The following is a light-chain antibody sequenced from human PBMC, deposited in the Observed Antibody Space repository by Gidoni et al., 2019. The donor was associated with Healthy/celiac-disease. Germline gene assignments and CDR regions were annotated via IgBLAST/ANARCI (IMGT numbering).Light chain of an antibody. CDR2: DES. V-gene: IGKV3D-20*01. Sequence: IVLTQSPATLSLSPGERATLSCGASQSLSSSYLALYQQKPGLAPRLLISDESSRATGIPDRFSGSGSGTDFTLTISRLEPDDFAVYYCQQYGSPTWTFGQGTKVEIK. CDR1: QSLSSSY. CDR3: QQYGSPTWT. J-gene: IGKJ1*01.